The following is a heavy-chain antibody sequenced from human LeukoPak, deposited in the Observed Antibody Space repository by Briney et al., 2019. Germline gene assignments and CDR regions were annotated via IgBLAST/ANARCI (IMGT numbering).Heavy chain of an antibody. J-gene: IGHJ4*02. Sequence: SQTLSLTCAVYGGSFSGYYWNWIRQSSGKGLEWIGEINHSGSTNYNPSLKSRVTISVDTSKNQFSLKPSSVTAADTTVYYCARGFGSGWSTLFDYWGQGTLVTVSS. CDR2: INHSGST. CDR1: GGSFSGYY. V-gene: IGHV4-34*01. CDR3: ARGFGSGWSTLFDY. D-gene: IGHD6-19*01.